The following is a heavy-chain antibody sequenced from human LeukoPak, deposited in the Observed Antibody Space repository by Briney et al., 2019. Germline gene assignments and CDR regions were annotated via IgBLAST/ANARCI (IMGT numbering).Heavy chain of an antibody. CDR2: MNPNSGIT. CDR1: GYTFTTSD. J-gene: IGHJ5*02. CDR3: ARDQDIVVVVAALRQREMGGFDP. Sequence: ASLWVSCTASGYTFTTSDINWVRHAPGQGLVWMGWMNPNSGITGYAQKIQGRVTMTRNTSISTAYMELSSLRSEDTAVYYCARDQDIVVVVAALRQREMGGFDPWGQGTLVTVSS. D-gene: IGHD2-15*01. V-gene: IGHV1-8*01.